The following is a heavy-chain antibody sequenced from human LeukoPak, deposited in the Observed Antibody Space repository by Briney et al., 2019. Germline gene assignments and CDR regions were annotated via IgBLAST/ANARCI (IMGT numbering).Heavy chain of an antibody. V-gene: IGHV3-23*01. CDR2: ISGSGGST. J-gene: IGHJ4*02. CDR3: AKDLNVYCGGDCYSQPDY. D-gene: IGHD2-21*02. Sequence: QPGASLRLSCAASGFTFSSYAMSWVRQAPGKGLEWVSAISGSGGSTYYADSAKGRFTISRDNSKNTLYLQTNSLRAEDTAVYYCAKDLNVYCGGDCYSQPDYWGQGTLVTVSS. CDR1: GFTFSSYA.